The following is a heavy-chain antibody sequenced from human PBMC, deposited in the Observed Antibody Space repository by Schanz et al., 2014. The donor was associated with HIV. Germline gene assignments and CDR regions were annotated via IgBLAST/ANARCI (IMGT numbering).Heavy chain of an antibody. CDR1: GFNFNSYG. CDR2: TSYDGTKK. CDR3: ARDRHYYDSKYLGKGNYYYYYGMDV. D-gene: IGHD3-22*01. Sequence: VQLLESGGGVVQPGRSLRLSCVASGFNFNSYGMHWVRQAPGKGLEWVAVTSYDGTKKHYADSVKGRFTISRDNSKNSLSLLIKSLRAEDTAMYYCARDRHYYDSKYLGKGNYYYYYGMDVWGQGTTVTVSS. J-gene: IGHJ6*02. V-gene: IGHV3-30*03.